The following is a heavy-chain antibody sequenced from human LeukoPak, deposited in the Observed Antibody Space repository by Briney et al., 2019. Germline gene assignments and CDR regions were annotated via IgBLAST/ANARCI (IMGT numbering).Heavy chain of an antibody. J-gene: IGHJ4*02. V-gene: IGHV3-23*01. CDR3: TTVIYDFWSGYLAVADY. D-gene: IGHD3-3*01. CDR2: ISGSGDST. Sequence: PGGSLRLSCAASGFTFSSYAMSWVRQAPGKGLEWVSAISGSGDSTYYADSVKGRFTISRDNSKNTLYLQMNSLKTEDTAVYYCTTVIYDFWSGYLAVADYWGQGTLVTVSS. CDR1: GFTFSSYA.